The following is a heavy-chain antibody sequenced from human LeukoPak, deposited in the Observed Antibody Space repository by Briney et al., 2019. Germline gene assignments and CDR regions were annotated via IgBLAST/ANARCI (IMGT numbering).Heavy chain of an antibody. CDR2: MSHDGSNI. J-gene: IGHJ5*02. CDR1: GFPFNYYA. D-gene: IGHD3-10*01. CDR3: ARGDGPGSYLIDL. Sequence: GGSLRLSCAGAGFPFNYYAMHWVRRAPGQGLKWVALMSHDGSNIKHEDSVKGRFTISRDNSMNTVYLQMNSLRDEDTAMYYCARGDGPGSYLIDLWGQGTLVSVSS. V-gene: IGHV3-30-3*01.